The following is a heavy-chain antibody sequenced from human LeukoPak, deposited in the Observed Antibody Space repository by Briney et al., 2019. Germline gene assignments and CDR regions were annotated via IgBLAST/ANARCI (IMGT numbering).Heavy chain of an antibody. D-gene: IGHD4/OR15-4a*01. CDR1: GFTFRNHG. CDR3: ATIRAQTFDI. CDR2: IKAEGIDE. Sequence: GRSLRLSCVGSGFTFRNHGVNWVRQSPRKGREWVANIKAEGIDEYFVDSARGRFTASSENAKHSAFLHMNRLRAEDTAIYYCATIRAQTFDIWGKGTLVSVSS. J-gene: IGHJ3*02. V-gene: IGHV3-7*01.